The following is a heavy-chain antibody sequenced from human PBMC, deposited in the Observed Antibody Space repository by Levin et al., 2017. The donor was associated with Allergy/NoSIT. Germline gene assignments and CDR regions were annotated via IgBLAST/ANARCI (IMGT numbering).Heavy chain of an antibody. D-gene: IGHD6-19*01. CDR1: AFSLTNAGMG. V-gene: IGHV2-26*01. CDR2: IFSNDEK. CDR3: ARILRPHLYTSGWYVTYFDY. Sequence: SGPTLVKPTETLTLTCTVSAFSLTNAGMGVSWIRQPPGKALEWLAHIFSNDEKSYSTSLKSRLTISKDTSKSQVVLTITNMDPVDTATYYCARILRPHLYTSGWYVTYFDYWGQGTLVTVSS. J-gene: IGHJ4*02.